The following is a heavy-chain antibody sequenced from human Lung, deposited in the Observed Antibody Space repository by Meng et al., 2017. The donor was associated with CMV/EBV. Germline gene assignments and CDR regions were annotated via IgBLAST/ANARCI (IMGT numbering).Heavy chain of an antibody. V-gene: IGHV3-30*02. CDR2: IRYDGSNK. CDR1: GFTFSSYG. CDR3: ASQDIVVVPAAIRNYYYYGMDV. D-gene: IGHD2-2*02. J-gene: IGHJ6*02. Sequence: LTXAASGFTFSSYGMHWVRQAPGKGLEWVAFIRYDGSNKYYADSVKGRFTISRDNSKNTLYLQMNSLRAEDTAVYYCASQDIVVVPAAIRNYYYYGMDVWXQGTTVTVSS.